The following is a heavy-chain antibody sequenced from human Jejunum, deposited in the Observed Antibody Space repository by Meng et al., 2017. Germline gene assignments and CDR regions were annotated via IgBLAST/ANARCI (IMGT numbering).Heavy chain of an antibody. CDR1: GFTFSSYW. CDR2: INSDGSST. Sequence: GESLKISCAASGFTFSSYWMHWVRQAPGKGLVWVSRINSDGSSTSDAGSVKGRFTISRDNAKNTLYLQMNSLRAEDTAVYYCARGNYHAFDIWGQGTMVTVS. D-gene: IGHD1-7*01. CDR3: ARGNYHAFDI. V-gene: IGHV3-74*01. J-gene: IGHJ3*02.